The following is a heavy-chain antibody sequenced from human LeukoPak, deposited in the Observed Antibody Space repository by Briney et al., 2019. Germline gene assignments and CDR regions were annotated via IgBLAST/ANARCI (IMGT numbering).Heavy chain of an antibody. Sequence: GGSLRLSCAASGFTFSNYWMSWVRQAPGKGLEWVANIRQDGSEKQYVDSVKGRFTISRDNAKNSLYLQMYSLRAEDMAVFFCVRESRSGTSYWGQGTLVTVSS. J-gene: IGHJ4*02. CDR1: GFTFSNYW. CDR2: IRQDGSEK. CDR3: VRESRSGTSY. D-gene: IGHD3-10*01. V-gene: IGHV3-7*01.